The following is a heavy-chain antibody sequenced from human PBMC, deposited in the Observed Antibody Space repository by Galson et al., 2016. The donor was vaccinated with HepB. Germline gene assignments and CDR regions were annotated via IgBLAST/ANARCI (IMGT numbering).Heavy chain of an antibody. Sequence: PALVKPTQTLTLTCTFSGFSLNTSGMCVSWIRQPPGKALEWLALIDWDDDKYYNTSLKTRLTISKDTSKNQVVLTMTNMDPVDTATYYCARRMYLVDAFDIWGQGTMVTVSS. CDR2: IDWDDDK. CDR3: ARRMYLVDAFDI. CDR1: GFSLNTSGMC. V-gene: IGHV2-70*01. J-gene: IGHJ3*02. D-gene: IGHD2-8*01.